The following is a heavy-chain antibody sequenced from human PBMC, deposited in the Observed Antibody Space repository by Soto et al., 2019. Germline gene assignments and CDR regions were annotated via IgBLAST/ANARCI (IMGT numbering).Heavy chain of an antibody. Sequence: GSLRLSCAASGCTFSTYSMNWVRQAPGKGLEWVSYISSSSSTIFYTDSVKGRFTVSRDNAKNSLYLQMNSLRAEDTAVYYCAKAPSGSGSPYFDYRGQGTLVTVSS. CDR2: ISSSSSTI. CDR1: GCTFSTYS. J-gene: IGHJ4*02. V-gene: IGHV3-48*01. D-gene: IGHD3-10*01. CDR3: AKAPSGSGSPYFDY.